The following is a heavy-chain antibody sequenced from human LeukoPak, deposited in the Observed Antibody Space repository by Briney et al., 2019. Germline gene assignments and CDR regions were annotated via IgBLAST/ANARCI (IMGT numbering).Heavy chain of an antibody. V-gene: IGHV4-38-2*01. J-gene: IGHJ4*02. D-gene: IGHD1-1*01. Sequence: SETVSLTCAVSGYSINTGSYWGWIRQPPGKGLEWIGHIYQTGTTQYNPSLSSRVSMSVDTSKNHFSLTLTSVTAADTAIYYCARRLPSTAFDNWGQGALVTVSS. CDR1: GYSINTGSY. CDR3: ARRLPSTAFDN. CDR2: IYQTGTT.